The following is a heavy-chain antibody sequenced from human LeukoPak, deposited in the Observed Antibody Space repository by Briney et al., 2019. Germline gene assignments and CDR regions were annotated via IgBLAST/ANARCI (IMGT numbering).Heavy chain of an antibody. Sequence: ASVKVSCKASGYTFTSYYMHWVRQAPGQGLEWMGVINPSGGSTSYAQKFQGRVTMTRDMSTSTVYMELSSLRSEDTAVYYCARGAVVMATITWRIDYWGQGTLVTVSS. CDR1: GYTFTSYY. J-gene: IGHJ4*02. CDR3: ARGAVVMATITWRIDY. CDR2: INPSGGST. V-gene: IGHV1-46*01. D-gene: IGHD5-24*01.